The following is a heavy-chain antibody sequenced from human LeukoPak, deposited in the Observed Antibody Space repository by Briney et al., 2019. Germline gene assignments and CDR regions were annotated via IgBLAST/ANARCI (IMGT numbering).Heavy chain of an antibody. Sequence: GGSLRLSCAASGFTFSSYAMSWVRQAPGKGLEWVSAISGSGGSTYYADSVKGRFTISRDNSKNTLYLQMNSLRAVDTAVYYCAKGIVVVVAATDAFDIWGQGTMVTVSS. CDR2: ISGSGGST. D-gene: IGHD2-15*01. CDR3: AKGIVVVVAATDAFDI. CDR1: GFTFSSYA. J-gene: IGHJ3*02. V-gene: IGHV3-23*01.